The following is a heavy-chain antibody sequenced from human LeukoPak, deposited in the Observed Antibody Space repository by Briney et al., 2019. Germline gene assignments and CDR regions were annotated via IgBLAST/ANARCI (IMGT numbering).Heavy chain of an antibody. J-gene: IGHJ4*02. CDR1: GGSISSSSYY. CDR3: ARHQGSSDDY. V-gene: IGHV4-39*01. CDR2: IYYSGST. D-gene: IGHD6-6*01. Sequence: PSETLSLTCTVSGGSISSSSYYWGWIRQPPGKGLEWVGSIYYSGSTYYNPSLKSRVTISVDTSKNQFSLKLSSVTAADTAVYYSARHQGSSDDYWGQGTLVTVSS.